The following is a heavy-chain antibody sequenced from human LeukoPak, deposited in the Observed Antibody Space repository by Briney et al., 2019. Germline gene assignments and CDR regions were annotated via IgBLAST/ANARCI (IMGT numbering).Heavy chain of an antibody. V-gene: IGHV4-39*07. CDR3: ARVTGTWRFDP. CDR1: GGSISSSSYY. Sequence: SETLSLTCTVSGGSISSSSYYWGWIRQPPGKGLEWIGSIYYSGSTYYNPSLKSRVTISVDTSKNQFSLKLSSVTAADTAVYYCARVTGTWRFDPWGQGTLVTVSS. D-gene: IGHD1-14*01. J-gene: IGHJ5*02. CDR2: IYYSGST.